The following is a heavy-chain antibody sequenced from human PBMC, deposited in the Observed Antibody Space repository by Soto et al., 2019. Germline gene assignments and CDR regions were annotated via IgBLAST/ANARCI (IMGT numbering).Heavy chain of an antibody. Sequence: GGSLRLSCAASGFTFSSYSLNWVRQAPGKGLEWVSFISISSTYIYYADSVKGRFTISRDNAKNSLYLQMNSLRAEDTAVYYCARTPSSTGYHPPDYWGQGTLVTVSS. CDR2: ISISSTYI. CDR3: ARTPSSTGYHPPDY. D-gene: IGHD2-2*01. CDR1: GFTFSSYS. J-gene: IGHJ4*02. V-gene: IGHV3-21*01.